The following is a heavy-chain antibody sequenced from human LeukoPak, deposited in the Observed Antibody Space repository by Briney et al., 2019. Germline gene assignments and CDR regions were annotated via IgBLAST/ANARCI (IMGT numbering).Heavy chain of an antibody. J-gene: IGHJ4*02. V-gene: IGHV1-69*06. CDR1: GGTFSSYA. D-gene: IGHD3-10*01. CDR2: IITIFHTP. Sequence: SVKVCCKASGGTFSSYAFSWVRQAPGQGLEWMGVIITIFHTPYYAPKFQGRVTITADKSTSTVYMEVSSLRSEDTAVCYCASVRGVVSDSFDYWGQGTLVTVSS. CDR3: ASVRGVVSDSFDY.